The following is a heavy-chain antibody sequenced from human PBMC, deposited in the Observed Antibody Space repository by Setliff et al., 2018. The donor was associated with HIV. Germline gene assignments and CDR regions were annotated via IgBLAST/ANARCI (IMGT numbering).Heavy chain of an antibody. V-gene: IGHV1-8*01. CDR1: GYTFLNYD. D-gene: IGHD3-10*01. CDR3: ARGWGLWFGQLAILPLDP. J-gene: IGHJ5*02. CDR2: LTPHSGDT. Sequence: ASVKVSCKASGYTFLNYDMNWLRQAPGQGLEWMGRLTPHSGDTISADRFQGRLVMTTNTSTTTAFMELSSLGSDDTALYCCARGWGLWFGQLAILPLDPWGQGTLVTVSS.